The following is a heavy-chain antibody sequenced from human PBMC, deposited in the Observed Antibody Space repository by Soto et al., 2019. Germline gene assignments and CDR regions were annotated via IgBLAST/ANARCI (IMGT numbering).Heavy chain of an antibody. J-gene: IGHJ1*01. CDR1: GYTFTSYY. V-gene: IGHV1-46*03. CDR3: ARADVAVAGTP. D-gene: IGHD6-19*01. Sequence: RASVKVSCKASGYTFTSYYMHWVRQAPGQGLEWMGIINPSGCSTSYAQKFQGRVTMTRDTSTSTVYMELSSLRSEDTAVYYCARADVAVAGTPWGQGTLVTVSS. CDR2: INPSGCST.